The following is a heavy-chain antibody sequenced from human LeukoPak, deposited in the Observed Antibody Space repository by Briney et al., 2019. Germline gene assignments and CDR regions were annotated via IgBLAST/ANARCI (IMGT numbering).Heavy chain of an antibody. Sequence: TGGSLRLSCAASGFTFSTYWMSWVRQAPGKGLEWVANIKEDGSEKNYVDSVKGRFTISRDNAKSSLYLQMNSLRADDTAVYYCARAGWNFFLNHWGQGTLVTVSS. CDR2: IKEDGSEK. J-gene: IGHJ5*02. D-gene: IGHD1-7*01. V-gene: IGHV3-7*01. CDR3: ARAGWNFFLNH. CDR1: GFTFSTYW.